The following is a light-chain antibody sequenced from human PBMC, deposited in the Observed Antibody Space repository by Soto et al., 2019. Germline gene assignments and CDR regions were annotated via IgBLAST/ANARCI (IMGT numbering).Light chain of an antibody. J-gene: IGLJ1*01. CDR1: SSDVGGYNY. CDR3: SSYTPNTGRDRV. CDR2: EVS. Sequence: QSVLTQPASVSGSPGQSITISCSGTSSDVGGYNYVSWYQQHPGKAPKLIIYEVSNRPSGISNRFSGSKSADTAYLTISGLQAEDEADYYCSSYTPNTGRDRVFGTGTKVTVL. V-gene: IGLV2-14*01.